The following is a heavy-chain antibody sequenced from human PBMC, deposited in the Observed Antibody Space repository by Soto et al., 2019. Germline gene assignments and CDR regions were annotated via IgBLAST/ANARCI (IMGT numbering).Heavy chain of an antibody. D-gene: IGHD2-2*01. V-gene: IGHV1-46*01. J-gene: IGHJ6*02. CDR2: INPGGGRT. Sequence: SVTVGCKASRDIFSSHCIYWPRQAPGQGLQWMGIINPGGGRTAYEQEFQGRVTLTRDISTSKVEMELTSLTYDDTAVYYCARDVAGPGATYVMDVWGQGTAVTVSS. CDR3: ARDVAGPGATYVMDV. CDR1: RDIFSSHC.